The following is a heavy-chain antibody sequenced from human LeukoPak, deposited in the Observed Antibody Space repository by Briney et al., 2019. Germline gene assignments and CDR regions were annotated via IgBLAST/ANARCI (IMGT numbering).Heavy chain of an antibody. CDR2: ISSSGGTI. CDR1: GFTFSSYE. J-gene: IGHJ4*02. CDR3: ATFVDY. Sequence: GGSLRLSCAASGFTFSSYEMNWVRQAPGEGLEWVSHISSSGGTIYYADSVKGRFTISRDNAKNSLHLQMNSLRAEDTAVYYCATFVDYWGQGALVTVSS. V-gene: IGHV3-48*03.